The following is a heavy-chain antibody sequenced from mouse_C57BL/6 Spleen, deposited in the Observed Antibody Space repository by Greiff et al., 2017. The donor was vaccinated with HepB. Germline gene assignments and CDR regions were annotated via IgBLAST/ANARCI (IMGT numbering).Heavy chain of an antibody. J-gene: IGHJ2*01. V-gene: IGHV14-2*01. CDR3: AAYYSNYGDY. D-gene: IGHD2-5*01. CDR1: GFNIKDYY. CDR2: IDPEDGET. Sequence: EVQLQQSGAELVKPGASVKLSCTASGFNIKDYYMHWVKQRTEQGLEWIGRIDPEDGETKYAPQFQGKATITADTSSNTAYLQLSSLTSEDTAVYYCAAYYSNYGDYWGQGTTLTVSS.